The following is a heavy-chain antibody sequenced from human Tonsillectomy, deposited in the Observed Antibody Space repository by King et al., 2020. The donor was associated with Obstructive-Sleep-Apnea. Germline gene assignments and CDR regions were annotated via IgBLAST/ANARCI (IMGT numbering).Heavy chain of an antibody. CDR1: GGSISSGGYY. CDR2: IYYSGST. J-gene: IGHJ3*02. CDR3: ARDRKTGRTADAFDI. V-gene: IGHV4-31*03. Sequence: QLQESGPGLVKPSQTLSLTCTVSGGSISSGGYYWSWIRQHPGKGLEWIGYIYYSGSTYYNPSLKSRVTISVYTSKNQFSLKLSSVTAADTAVYYCARDRKTGRTADAFDIWGQGTMVTVSS.